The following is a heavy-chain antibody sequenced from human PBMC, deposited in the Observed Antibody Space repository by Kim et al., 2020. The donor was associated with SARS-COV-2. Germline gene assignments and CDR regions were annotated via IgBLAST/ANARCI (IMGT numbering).Heavy chain of an antibody. CDR1: GFTFTTYW. CDR2: INSDGSTT. J-gene: IGHJ5*02. D-gene: IGHD1-26*01. CDR3: VRDGGVGTSRNWFDP. V-gene: IGHV3-74*01. Sequence: GGSLRLSCAASGFTFTTYWMHWVRQAPGKGLVWVSRINSDGSTTNYADSVKGRFTISRDNADNTLYLQMNSLRGEDTAVYYCVRDGGVGTSRNWFDPWGQGTLVTVSS.